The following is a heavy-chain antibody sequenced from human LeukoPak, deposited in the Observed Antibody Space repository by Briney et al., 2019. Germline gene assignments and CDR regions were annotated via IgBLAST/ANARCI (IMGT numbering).Heavy chain of an antibody. V-gene: IGHV4-39*07. CDR3: ARAYSGSYYRY. D-gene: IGHD1-26*01. CDR2: IYYSGTT. CDR1: GGSISSTTYY. Sequence: SEILSLTCTVSGGSISSTTYYWGWIRQPPGKGLEWIGTIYYSGTTYYNPSLKSRVTISVDTSKNQFSLKLSSVTAADTAVYYCARAYSGSYYRYWGQGTLVTVSS. J-gene: IGHJ4*02.